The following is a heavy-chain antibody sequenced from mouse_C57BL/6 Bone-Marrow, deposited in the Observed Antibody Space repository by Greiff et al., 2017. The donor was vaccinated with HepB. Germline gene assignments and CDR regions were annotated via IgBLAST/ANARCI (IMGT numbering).Heavy chain of an antibody. Sequence: QVQLQQPGAELVKPGASVKLSCKASGYTFTSYWMHWVKQRPGQGLEWIGMIHPNSGSTNYNEKFKSKATLTVDKSSSTAYMQLSSLTSEDSAVYYCAKDYYDCYCYYAMDYWGQGTSVTVSS. CDR3: AKDYYDCYCYYAMDY. D-gene: IGHD2-3*01. J-gene: IGHJ4*01. CDR2: IHPNSGST. V-gene: IGHV1-64*01. CDR1: GYTFTSYW.